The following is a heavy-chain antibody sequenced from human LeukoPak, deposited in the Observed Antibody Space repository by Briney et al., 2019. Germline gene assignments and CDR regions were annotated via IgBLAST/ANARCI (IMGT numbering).Heavy chain of an antibody. D-gene: IGHD7-27*01. CDR1: GFTFSSYT. CDR2: ITTSDGNT. Sequence: GGSLRLSCAASGFTFSSYTMSWVRQAPGKGLEWVSTITTSDGNTYYADSVKGRFTVSRDNSKNTLFLQTNSLRAEDTAVYYCAKDGGLWVSAHWGDSWGRGTLVTVSS. V-gene: IGHV3-23*01. J-gene: IGHJ4*02. CDR3: AKDGGLWVSAHWGDS.